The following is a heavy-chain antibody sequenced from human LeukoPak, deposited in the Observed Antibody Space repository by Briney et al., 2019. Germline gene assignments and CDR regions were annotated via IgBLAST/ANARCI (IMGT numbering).Heavy chain of an antibody. Sequence: GGSLRLSCAASEFTFSSYGMHWVRQAPGKGLEWVAVIWYDGSNKYYADSVKGRFTISRDNSKNTLYLQMNSLRAEDTAVYYCAREGWNPGVPDYWGQGTLVTVSS. V-gene: IGHV3-33*01. CDR2: IWYDGSNK. J-gene: IGHJ4*02. D-gene: IGHD1-1*01. CDR3: AREGWNPGVPDY. CDR1: EFTFSSYG.